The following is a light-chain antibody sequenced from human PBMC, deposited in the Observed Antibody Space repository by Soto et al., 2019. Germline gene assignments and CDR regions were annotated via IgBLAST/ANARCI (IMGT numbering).Light chain of an antibody. V-gene: IGLV2-14*03. CDR3: GSYTIISSRV. J-gene: IGLJ1*01. CDR1: SRDVGAYDF. Sequence: QSVLTQPASVSGSPGQSITISCTGTSRDVGAYDFVSWYQQHPGKAPKLMIYDVSNRPSGVSTRFSGSKSGNTASLTISGLQAEDEADYYCGSYTIISSRVFGTGTKLTVL. CDR2: DVS.